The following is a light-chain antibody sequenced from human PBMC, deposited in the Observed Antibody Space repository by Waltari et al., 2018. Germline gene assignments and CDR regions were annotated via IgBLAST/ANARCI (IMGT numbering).Light chain of an antibody. V-gene: IGKV1-39*01. CDR2: AAS. CDR3: QQSCSTPLYT. J-gene: IGKJ2*01. CDR1: QSISSY. Sequence: DIQMTQSPSSLSASVGDRVTITCRASQSISSYLNWYQQKPGKAPKLLIYAASSLQSGVPSRFSGSGSGTEFTLTISSLQPEDFATYYCQQSCSTPLYTFGQGTKLEI.